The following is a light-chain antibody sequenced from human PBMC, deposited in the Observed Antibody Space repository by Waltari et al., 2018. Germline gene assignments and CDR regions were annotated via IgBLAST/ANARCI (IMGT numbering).Light chain of an antibody. CDR2: WAS. V-gene: IGKV4-1*01. CDR1: QSLSYRYNNINY. CDR3: HQYYTTPFT. J-gene: IGKJ3*01. Sequence: DIVMSQSPDSLAVSLGERATTQCRSSQSLSYRYNNINYSAWYQQRPGQPPKLLIYWASLRESGVPDRFSGSGSGTDFTLTISSLQAEDVAIYYCHQYYTTPFTFGPGTTVDIK.